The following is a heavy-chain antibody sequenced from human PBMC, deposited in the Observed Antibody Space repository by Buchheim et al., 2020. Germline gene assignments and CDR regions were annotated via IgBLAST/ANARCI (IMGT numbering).Heavy chain of an antibody. Sequence: QVQLVESGGGVVQPGRSLRLSCAASGFTFSSYAMHWVRQAPGKGLEWVAVISYDGSNKYYADSVKGRFTISRDNSKNTLYLQMNSLRAEDTAVYYCARTRATMVRGVIIMNCYYYYGMDVWGQGTT. D-gene: IGHD3-10*01. CDR3: ARTRATMVRGVIIMNCYYYYGMDV. CDR1: GFTFSSYA. V-gene: IGHV3-30-3*01. J-gene: IGHJ6*02. CDR2: ISYDGSNK.